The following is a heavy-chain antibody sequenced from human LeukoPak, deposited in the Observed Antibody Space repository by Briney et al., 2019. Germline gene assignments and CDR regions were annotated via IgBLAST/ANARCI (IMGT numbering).Heavy chain of an antibody. V-gene: IGHV3-30*04. J-gene: IGHJ4*02. D-gene: IGHD6-13*01. CDR2: ISYDGSSK. Sequence: GGSLRLSCAASGFPFSSYTLHWVRQAPGKGLEWVSVISYDGSSKYYADSVKGRFTISRDNSKNTLYLQMNSLRVEDTAVYYCGRRWGSCVDYWGQGTLVTVSS. CDR1: GFPFSSYT. CDR3: GRRWGSCVDY.